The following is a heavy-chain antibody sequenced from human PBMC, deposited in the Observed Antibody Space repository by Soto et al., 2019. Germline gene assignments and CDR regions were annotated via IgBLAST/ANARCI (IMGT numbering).Heavy chain of an antibody. CDR2: IWYDGSEK. CDR3: AKLHIALASYFDY. Sequence: GGSLRLSCEASGFTFRRYGMHWVRQAAGKGLEWVAGIWYDGSEKSYVESGKGRFTISRDNSKNTLYLQMDSMRSEDTAVSYCAKLHIALASYFDYWGQGTLVTVSS. J-gene: IGHJ4*02. V-gene: IGHV3-33*06. CDR1: GFTFRRYG. D-gene: IGHD6-19*01.